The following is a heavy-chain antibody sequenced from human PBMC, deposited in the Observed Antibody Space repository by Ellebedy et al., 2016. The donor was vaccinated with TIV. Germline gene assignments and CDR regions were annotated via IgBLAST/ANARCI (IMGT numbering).Heavy chain of an antibody. CDR3: AKDLGQLIYRGAAFDI. V-gene: IGHV3-9*01. D-gene: IGHD2-2*02. Sequence: GGSLRLXXAASGFTFDDYAMHWVRQAPGKGLEWVSGISWNSGSIGYADSVKGRFTISRDNAKNSLYLQMNSLRAEDTALYYCAKDLGQLIYRGAAFDIWGQGTMVTVSS. CDR1: GFTFDDYA. J-gene: IGHJ3*02. CDR2: ISWNSGSI.